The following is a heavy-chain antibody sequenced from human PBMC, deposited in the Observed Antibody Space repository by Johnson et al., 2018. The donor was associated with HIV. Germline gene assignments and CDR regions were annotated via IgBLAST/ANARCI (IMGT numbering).Heavy chain of an antibody. CDR1: GFTFSSYA. V-gene: IGHV3-30-3*01. CDR2: ISYDGSNK. J-gene: IGHJ3*02. CDR3: ARDSVLLWFGELPYDAFDI. Sequence: QVQLVESGGGLVQPGGSLRLSCAASGFTFSSYAMHWVRQAPGKGLEWVAVISYDGSNKYYADSVKGRFTISRDNSKNTLYLQMNSLRAEDTAVYYCARDSVLLWFGELPYDAFDIWGQGTMVTVSS. D-gene: IGHD3-10*01.